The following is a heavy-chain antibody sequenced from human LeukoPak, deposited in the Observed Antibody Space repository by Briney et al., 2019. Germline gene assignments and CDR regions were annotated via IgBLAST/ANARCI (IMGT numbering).Heavy chain of an antibody. V-gene: IGHV3-74*01. CDR1: GFTFSSYW. D-gene: IGHD3-10*01. CDR3: ARDYGRSRDYGMDV. J-gene: IGHJ6*02. Sequence: GGSLRFSCAASGFTFSSYWMHWVRQAPGKGLVWVSRINSDGSSTTYADSVKGRFTISRDNAKNTLYLQMNSLRAEDTAVYFCARDYGRSRDYGMDVWGQGTTVTVSS. CDR2: INSDGSST.